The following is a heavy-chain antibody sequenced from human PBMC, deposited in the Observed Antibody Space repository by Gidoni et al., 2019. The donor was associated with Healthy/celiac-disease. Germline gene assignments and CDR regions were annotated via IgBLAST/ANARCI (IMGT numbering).Heavy chain of an antibody. J-gene: IGHJ3*01. CDR2: ISYNSGSI. V-gene: IGHV3-9*01. CDR1: GFTFDDFA. CDR3: ARGSQWDCSNTSCSGFDL. D-gene: IGHD2-2*01. Sequence: EVQLVESGGGLVQPGRSLRLSCAASGFTFDDFAMHWVRQAPGKGLEWVSGISYNSGSIGYADSVKGRVIISRDNAKNSLYLQMISLRLEDTALYYCARGSQWDCSNTSCSGFDLWGQGTMVTVSS.